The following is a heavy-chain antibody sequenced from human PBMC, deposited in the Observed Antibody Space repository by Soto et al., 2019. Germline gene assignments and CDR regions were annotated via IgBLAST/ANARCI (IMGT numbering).Heavy chain of an antibody. V-gene: IGHV4-39*01. Sequence: QLQLQESGPGLVKPSETLSLTCTVSGGSISSSSYYWGWIRQPPGKGLEWIGSIYYSGSTYYNPSLKSRVTMSVDTSKNQFSLKLSSVTAADTAVYYCARHMIGEDTAMVFDYWGQGTLVTVSS. CDR2: IYYSGST. D-gene: IGHD5-18*01. CDR1: GGSISSSSYY. J-gene: IGHJ4*02. CDR3: ARHMIGEDTAMVFDY.